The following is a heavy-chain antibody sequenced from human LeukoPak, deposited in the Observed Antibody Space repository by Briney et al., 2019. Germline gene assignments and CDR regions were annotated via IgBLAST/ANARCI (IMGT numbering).Heavy chain of an antibody. Sequence: TSGTLSLTCAVYGGSFSGYYWSWIRQPPGKGLEWIGEINHSGSTNYNPSLKSRVTISVDTSKNQFSLKLSSVTAADTAVYYCARGRYCSSTSCYFDYWGQGTLVTVSS. CDR2: INHSGST. CDR3: ARGRYCSSTSCYFDY. CDR1: GGSFSGYY. D-gene: IGHD2-2*01. V-gene: IGHV4-34*01. J-gene: IGHJ4*02.